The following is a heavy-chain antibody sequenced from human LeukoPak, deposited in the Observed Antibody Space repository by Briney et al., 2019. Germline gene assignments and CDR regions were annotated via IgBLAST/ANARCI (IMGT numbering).Heavy chain of an antibody. D-gene: IGHD3-22*01. CDR2: INPSGGST. V-gene: IGHV1-46*01. CDR1: GYTFTSYY. Sequence: ASVKVSCKASGYTFTSYYMHWVRQAPGQGLEWMGIINPSGGSTSYAQKFQGRVTMTRDMSTSTVYMELSSLRSEDTAVYYCARVIAGKDYYDSSGLPDYWGQGTLVTVSS. J-gene: IGHJ4*02. CDR3: ARVIAGKDYYDSSGLPDY.